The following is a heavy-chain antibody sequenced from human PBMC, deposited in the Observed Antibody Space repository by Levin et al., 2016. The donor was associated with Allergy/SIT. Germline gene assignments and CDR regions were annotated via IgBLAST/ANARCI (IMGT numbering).Heavy chain of an antibody. V-gene: IGHV3-7*01. CDR3: AKELVGYCSGGSCLIYGMDV. J-gene: IGHJ6*02. CDR1: GFTFSSYW. CDR2: IKQDGSEK. Sequence: GGSLRLSCAASGFTFSSYWMSWVRQAPGKGLEWVANIKQDGSEKYYVDSVKGRFTISRDNSKNTLYLQMNSLRAEDTAVYYCAKELVGYCSGGSCLIYGMDVWGQGTTVTVSS. D-gene: IGHD2-15*01.